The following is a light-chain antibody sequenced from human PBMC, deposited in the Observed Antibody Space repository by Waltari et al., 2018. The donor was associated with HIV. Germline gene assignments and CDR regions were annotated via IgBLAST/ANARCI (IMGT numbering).Light chain of an antibody. CDR2: EVS. J-gene: IGLJ1*01. CDR1: TSDVGGYNY. V-gene: IGLV2-8*01. Sequence: QSALTQPPSASGSPGPAVTISCPGTTSDVGGYNYVSWYQQHPGKAPKLSIYEVSKRPSGVPVRFSGSKSGNTASLTVSGLQAEDEADYYCSSYAGSKGYVFGTGTKVTVL. CDR3: SSYAGSKGYV.